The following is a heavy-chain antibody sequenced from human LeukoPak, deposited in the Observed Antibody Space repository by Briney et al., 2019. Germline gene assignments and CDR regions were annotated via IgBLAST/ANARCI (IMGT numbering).Heavy chain of an antibody. CDR1: GGTFSSYA. CDR2: IIPIFGTA. Sequence: GASVKVSCKASGGTFSSYATSWVRQAPGQGLEWMGGIIPIFGTANYAQKFQGRVTITADESTSTAYMELSSLRSEDTAVYYCARGVRREGYRARNYFDYWGQGTLVTVSS. D-gene: IGHD5-12*01. CDR3: ARGVRREGYRARNYFDY. J-gene: IGHJ4*02. V-gene: IGHV1-69*13.